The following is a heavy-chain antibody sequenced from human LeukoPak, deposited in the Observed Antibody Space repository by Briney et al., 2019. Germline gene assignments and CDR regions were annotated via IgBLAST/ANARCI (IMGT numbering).Heavy chain of an antibody. J-gene: IGHJ4*02. D-gene: IGHD6-19*01. CDR1: GGSFSGYY. Sequence: PSETLSLTCAVYGGSFSGYYWSWIRQPPGKGLEWIGEINHSGSTNYNPSLKSRVTISVDTSKNQFSLKLSSVTAADTAVYYCARSYSSGYDYWGQGTLVTVSS. CDR2: INHSGST. CDR3: ARSYSSGYDY. V-gene: IGHV4-34*01.